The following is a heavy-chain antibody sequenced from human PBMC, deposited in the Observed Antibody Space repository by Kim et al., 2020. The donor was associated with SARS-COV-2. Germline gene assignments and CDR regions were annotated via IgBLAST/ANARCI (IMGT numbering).Heavy chain of an antibody. V-gene: IGHV1-3*01. CDR3: ARDGIPGYYYDSSGYGYYYGMDV. J-gene: IGHJ6*02. CDR2: INAGNGNT. CDR1: GYTFTSYA. D-gene: IGHD3-22*01. Sequence: ASVKVSCKASGYTFTSYAMHWVRQAPGQRLEWMGWINAGNGNTKYSQKFQGRVTITRDTSASTAYMELSSLRSEDTAVYYCARDGIPGYYYDSSGYGYYYGMDVWGQGATVTVSS.